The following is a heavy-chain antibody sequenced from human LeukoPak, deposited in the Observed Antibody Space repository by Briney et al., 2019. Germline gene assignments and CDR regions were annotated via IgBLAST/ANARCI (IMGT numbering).Heavy chain of an antibody. CDR2: IRSKAYGGTT. Sequence: GGSLRLSCTASGFTFGDYAMSWVRQAPGKGLEWVGFIRSKAYGGTTEYAASVKGRFTISRDDSKSIAYLQMNSLKTEDTAVYYCTRGGITIFGVITLWGQRTLVTVSS. CDR1: GFTFGDYA. D-gene: IGHD3-3*01. V-gene: IGHV3-49*04. J-gene: IGHJ4*02. CDR3: TRGGITIFGVITL.